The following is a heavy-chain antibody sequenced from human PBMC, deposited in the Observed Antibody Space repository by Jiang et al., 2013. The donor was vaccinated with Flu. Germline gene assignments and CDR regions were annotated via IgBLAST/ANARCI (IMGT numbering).Heavy chain of an antibody. D-gene: IGHD2-2*01. Sequence: GLVKPSETLSLTCTVSGGSISDHYWSWIRQPPGKGLEWIGYVHYSGSTNYNPSLKSRVTISVDMSRNQFSLKLSSVTAADTAMYFCARVSGVPVAVFYFDDWGQGSQVTVSS. CDR3: ARVSGVPVAVFYFDD. J-gene: IGHJ4*02. CDR1: GGSISDHY. V-gene: IGHV4-59*11. CDR2: VHYSGST.